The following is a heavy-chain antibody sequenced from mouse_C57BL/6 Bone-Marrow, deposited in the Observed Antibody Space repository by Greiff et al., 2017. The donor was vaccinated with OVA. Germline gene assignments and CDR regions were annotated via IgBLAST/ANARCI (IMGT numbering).Heavy chain of an antibody. CDR1: GYTFTDYY. CDR2: INPNNGGT. Sequence: EVQLQQSGPELVKPGASVKISCKASGYTFTDYYMNWVKQSHGKSLEWIGDINPNNGGTSYNQKFKGKATLTVDKSSSTAYMELRSLTSEDSAVYYCARSDTTVVAHWYFDVWGTGTTVTVSS. D-gene: IGHD1-1*01. J-gene: IGHJ1*03. CDR3: ARSDTTVVAHWYFDV. V-gene: IGHV1-26*01.